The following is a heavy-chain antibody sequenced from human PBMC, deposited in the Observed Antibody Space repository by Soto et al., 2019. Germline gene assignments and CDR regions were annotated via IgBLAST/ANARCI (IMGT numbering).Heavy chain of an antibody. CDR3: ARDLYSVSYFIH. D-gene: IGHD1-26*01. CDR1: GFTFSSYG. CDR2: IWYDGSNK. J-gene: IGHJ4*02. Sequence: QVQLVESGGGVVQPGRSLRLSCAASGFTFSSYGMHWVRQAPGKGLEWVAVIWYDGSNKYYADSVKGRFTISRDNSKNTLYLQMNSLRAEDTAVYYCARDLYSVSYFIHWGQGNLVTVSS. V-gene: IGHV3-33*01.